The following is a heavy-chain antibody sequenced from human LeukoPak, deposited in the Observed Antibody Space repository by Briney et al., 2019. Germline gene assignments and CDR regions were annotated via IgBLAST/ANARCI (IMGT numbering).Heavy chain of an antibody. V-gene: IGHV5-51*01. CDR1: GYSFTSYW. CDR2: IYPGDSDT. Sequence: GESLKISCKGSGYSFTSYWIGWVRQMPGKGLEWMGVIYPGDSDTRYSPSFQGQVTVSADKFISTAYLQWSSLKASDTAMYYCARRRQVAAGNWFDPWGQGTLVTVSS. D-gene: IGHD6-13*01. CDR3: ARRRQVAAGNWFDP. J-gene: IGHJ5*02.